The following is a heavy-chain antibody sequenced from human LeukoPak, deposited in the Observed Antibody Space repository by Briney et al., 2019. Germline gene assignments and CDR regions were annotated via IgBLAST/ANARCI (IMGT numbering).Heavy chain of an antibody. Sequence: GGSLRLSCAASGFPFSSYWMSWVRQAPGKGLEWVANIKQDGSEKYYVDSVKGRFTISRDNAKNSLYLQMNSLRAEDTAVYYCARQEWGRFFDIWGQGTMVTVSS. CDR2: IKQDGSEK. J-gene: IGHJ3*02. CDR1: GFPFSSYW. V-gene: IGHV3-7*01. D-gene: IGHD2-8*01. CDR3: ARQEWGRFFDI.